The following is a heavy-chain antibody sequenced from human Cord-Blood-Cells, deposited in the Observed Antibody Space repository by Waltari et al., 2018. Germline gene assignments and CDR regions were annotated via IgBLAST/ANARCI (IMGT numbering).Heavy chain of an antibody. CDR3: AIIAAAGY. CDR2: VDPEDGET. V-gene: IGHV1-69-2*01. D-gene: IGHD6-13*01. CDR1: GYTFPDYY. J-gene: IGHJ4*02. Sequence: VQRLQSGAEVKKPGATVKISCRVSGYTFPDYYMHWVQQAPGKGLEWMGLVDPEDGETIYAEKFQGRVTITAETSTDTAYMELSSLRSEDTAVYYCAIIAAAGYWGQGTLVTVSS.